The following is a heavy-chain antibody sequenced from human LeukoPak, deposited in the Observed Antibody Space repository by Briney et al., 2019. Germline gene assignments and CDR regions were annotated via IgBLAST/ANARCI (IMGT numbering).Heavy chain of an antibody. CDR1: GFTFCSSA. J-gene: IGHJ3*02. CDR2: ISSSGGAT. D-gene: IGHD2-15*01. V-gene: IGHV3-23*01. CDR3: SRGKWWKAPNDAFDI. Sequence: GGSLRLSCAASGFTFCSSAMSWVRQAPGKGLEWVSPISSSGGATNYADSAKGRFTISRDSSKNTLYLQMNSLRAEDTAVDFCSRGKWWKAPNDAFDIWGQGTMVTVSS.